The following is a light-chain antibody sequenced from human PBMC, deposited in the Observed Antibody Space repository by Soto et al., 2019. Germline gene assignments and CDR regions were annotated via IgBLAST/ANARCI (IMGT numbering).Light chain of an antibody. J-gene: IGLJ2*01. CDR3: ATWDDSLNAVV. CDR1: SSNIGSNT. Sequence: QSVLTQPPSASGAPGQRVSISCSGSSSNIGSNTVNWYQQLPGTAPKLLIYTNNQRPSGVPDRFSGSKSGTSASLAISGLRSEDEADYYCATWDDSLNAVVFGGGTKVTV. V-gene: IGLV1-44*01. CDR2: TNN.